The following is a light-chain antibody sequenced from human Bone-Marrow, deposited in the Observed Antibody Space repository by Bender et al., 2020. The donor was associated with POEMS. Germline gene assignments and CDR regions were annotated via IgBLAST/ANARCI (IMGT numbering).Light chain of an antibody. J-gene: IGLJ3*02. CDR2: EDN. Sequence: FMLTQPHSVSESPGKTVTISCTGSSGSIASNFVQWYQQRPGSAPTIVIYEDNQRPSGVPDRFSGSIDSSSNSASLTISGLKTEDEADYYCQSYDTSNLWVFGGGTKLTVL. CDR1: SGSIASNF. V-gene: IGLV6-57*02. CDR3: QSYDTSNLWV.